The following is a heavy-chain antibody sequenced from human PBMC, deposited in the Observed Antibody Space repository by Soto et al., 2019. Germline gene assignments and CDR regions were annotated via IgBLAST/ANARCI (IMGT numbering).Heavy chain of an antibody. D-gene: IGHD7-27*01. J-gene: IGHJ4*02. CDR1: GFSFSISP. CDR3: ARDPKTSGGQHWAFNYFDS. Sequence: LRLSCAASGFSFSISPMHWVRQAPGKGPEWVALISCDGTNKFYADSVKGRFTISRDNSKSTLYLQVDSLRPEDAAVYYCARDPKTSGGQHWAFNYFDSWGQGTLVTVSS. V-gene: IGHV3-30-3*01. CDR2: ISCDGTNK.